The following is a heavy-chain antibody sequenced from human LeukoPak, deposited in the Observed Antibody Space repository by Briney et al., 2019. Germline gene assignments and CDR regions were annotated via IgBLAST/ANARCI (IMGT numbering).Heavy chain of an antibody. D-gene: IGHD4-23*01. CDR2: INPNSGGT. Sequence: ASVKVSCKASGYTFTGYYMHWVRQAPGQGLEWMGWINPNSGGTNYAQKFQGRVTMTRDTSISTAYMELNRLRSDDTAVYYCARVYIPVENWFDPWGQGTLVTVSS. J-gene: IGHJ5*02. CDR1: GYTFTGYY. V-gene: IGHV1-2*02. CDR3: ARVYIPVENWFDP.